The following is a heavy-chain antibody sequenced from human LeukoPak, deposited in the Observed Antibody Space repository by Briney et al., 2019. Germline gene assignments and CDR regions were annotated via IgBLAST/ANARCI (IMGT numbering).Heavy chain of an antibody. CDR3: ARARLVRGPVTPLYYFDY. CDR1: GYTFTTSD. D-gene: IGHD2-8*02. CDR2: MNPNSANT. V-gene: IGHV1-8*01. J-gene: IGHJ4*02. Sequence: ASVKVSCKASGYTFTTSDINWVRQATGQGLEWMGWMNPNSANTGYAQKFQGRVTITGNTSISTAYMELNSLRSDDTAVYYCARARLVRGPVTPLYYFDYWGQGVLVTVSS.